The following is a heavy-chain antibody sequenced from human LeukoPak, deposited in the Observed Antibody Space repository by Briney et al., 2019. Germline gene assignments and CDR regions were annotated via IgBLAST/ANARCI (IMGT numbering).Heavy chain of an antibody. J-gene: IGHJ4*02. CDR2: IKQDGSEK. Sequence: GGSLRLSCAASGFTFSSYWMSWVRQAPGKGLEWVANIKQDGSEKYYVDSVKGRFTISRDNAKNSLYLQMNSLRAEDTAVYYCARESYDFWTPTTNFDYWGQETLVTVSS. V-gene: IGHV3-7*01. D-gene: IGHD3-3*01. CDR1: GFTFSSYW. CDR3: ARESYDFWTPTTNFDY.